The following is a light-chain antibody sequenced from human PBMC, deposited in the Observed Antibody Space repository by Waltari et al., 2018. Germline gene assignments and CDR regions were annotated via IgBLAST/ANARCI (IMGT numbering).Light chain of an antibody. CDR1: RTIRAS. Sequence: EIVFTQSPGTLSLSPGERATFSCMASRTIRASLAWYQQKPRQAPRLLIYGASSRAAGIPDRFSGSGSGTDFSLTISRLEPEDFAVYYCQHYVRLPVTFGRGTKVEIK. J-gene: IGKJ1*01. CDR2: GAS. CDR3: QHYVRLPVT. V-gene: IGKV3-20*01.